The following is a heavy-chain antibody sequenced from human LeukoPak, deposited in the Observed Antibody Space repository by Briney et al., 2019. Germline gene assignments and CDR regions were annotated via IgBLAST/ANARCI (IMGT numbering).Heavy chain of an antibody. CDR2: ISGSGGST. CDR1: GFTVSSNS. D-gene: IGHD3-16*02. Sequence: GGSLRLSCTVSGFTVSSNSMSWVRQASGRGLEWVSGISGSGGSTYYADSVKGRFTISRDNSKNTLYLQMNSLRAEDTAVYYCAKDDNYVWGNYRYAGGYYFDYWGQGTLVTVSS. CDR3: AKDDNYVWGNYRYAGGYYFDY. V-gene: IGHV3-23*01. J-gene: IGHJ4*02.